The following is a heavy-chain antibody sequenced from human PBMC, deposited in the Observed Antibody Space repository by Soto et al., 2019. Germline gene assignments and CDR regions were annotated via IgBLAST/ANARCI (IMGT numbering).Heavy chain of an antibody. CDR2: MYYSGRT. CDR1: GASISSSNYY. V-gene: IGHV4-39*01. CDR3: ARHGNTVTTGYYYGMDV. D-gene: IGHD4-17*01. Sequence: XATLSLTCTVSGASISSSNYYWGWIRQPPGRGLEWIGTMYYSGRTYYNPSLKSRVTTSVDTSKNQFSLKLSAVTATDTAVYYCARHGNTVTTGYYYGMDVWGQGTTVTVSS. J-gene: IGHJ6*02.